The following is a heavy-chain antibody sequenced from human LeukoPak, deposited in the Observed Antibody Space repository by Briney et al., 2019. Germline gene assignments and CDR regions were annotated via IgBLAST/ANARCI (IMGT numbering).Heavy chain of an antibody. V-gene: IGHV3-21*01. CDR1: GFTFSSYS. D-gene: IGHD6-6*01. J-gene: IGHJ3*02. Sequence: MAGGPLRLSCAASGFTFSSYSMNWVRQAPGKGLEGVSSISSISSIYADSVNGRVTISTDNAQNSLYLQMNSLTAEDTAVYYCARAIAARYYAFDIWGQGTMVTVSS. CDR3: ARAIAARYYAFDI. CDR2: ISSISS.